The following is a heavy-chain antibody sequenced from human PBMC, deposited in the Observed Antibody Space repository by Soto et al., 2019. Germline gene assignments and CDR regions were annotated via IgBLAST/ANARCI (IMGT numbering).Heavy chain of an antibody. CDR3: ARHKGYYYYYMDV. CDR2: IKQDGSEK. Sequence: SGGSLRLSCAASGFTFSSYWMSWVRQAPGKGLEWVANIKQDGSEKYYVDSVKGRFTISRDNAKNSLYLQMNSLRAEDTAVYYCARHKGYYYYYMDVWGKGTTVTVSS. J-gene: IGHJ6*03. V-gene: IGHV3-7*01. CDR1: GFTFSSYW.